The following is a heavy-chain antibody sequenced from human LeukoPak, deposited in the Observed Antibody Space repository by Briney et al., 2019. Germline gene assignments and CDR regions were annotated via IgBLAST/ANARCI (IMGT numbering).Heavy chain of an antibody. D-gene: IGHD2-2*02. CDR1: GFTFSSYG. CDR3: ARRGPYCSSTSCYRSGYYYYMDV. V-gene: IGHV3-33*01. Sequence: GGSLRLSCAASGFTFSSYGMHWVRQAPGKELEWVAVIWYDGSNKYYADSVKGRFTISRDNSKNTLYLQMNSLRAEDTAVYYCARRGPYCSSTSCYRSGYYYYMDVWGKGTTVTVSS. CDR2: IWYDGSNK. J-gene: IGHJ6*03.